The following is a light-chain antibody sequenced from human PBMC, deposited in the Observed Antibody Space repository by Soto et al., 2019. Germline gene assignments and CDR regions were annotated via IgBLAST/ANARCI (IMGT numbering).Light chain of an antibody. Sequence: SVLAQPRSVSGSPGQSVTISCTGTSSDVGAYNFVSWYQQHPGKAPKLIIYDVTKWPSGVPDRFSGSKSGNTASLTISGLQTEDEADYFCSSYTSSNTYVFGTGTKVTVL. V-gene: IGLV2-11*01. J-gene: IGLJ1*01. CDR2: DVT. CDR3: SSYTSSNTYV. CDR1: SSDVGAYNF.